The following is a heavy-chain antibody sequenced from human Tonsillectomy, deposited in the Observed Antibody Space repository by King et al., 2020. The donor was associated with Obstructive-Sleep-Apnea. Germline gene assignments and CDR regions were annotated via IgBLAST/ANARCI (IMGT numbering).Heavy chain of an antibody. J-gene: IGHJ1*01. CDR1: GFTFDDYA. CDR3: AKDGSSSWVEYFHH. V-gene: IGHV3-9*01. CDR2: ISWYSGRR. D-gene: IGHD6-13*01. Sequence: VQLVEAGGGFVQPGRSLRLSCSAAGFTFDDYAMHWGRQAPGKGLEWVSGISWYSGRRGYEDSVKGRLTIFRDNAKNSLYLQVNNLRAEDTALYYCAKDGSSSWVEYFHHWGQGTLVTVSS.